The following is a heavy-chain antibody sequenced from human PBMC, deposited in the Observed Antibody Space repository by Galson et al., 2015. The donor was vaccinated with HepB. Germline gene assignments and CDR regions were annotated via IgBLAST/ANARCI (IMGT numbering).Heavy chain of an antibody. V-gene: IGHV1-18*04. CDR1: GYTFTSYG. CDR2: ISAYNGNT. Sequence: SVKVSCKASGYTFTSYGISWVRQAPGQGLEWMGWISAYNGNTNYAQKLQGRVTMTTDTSTSTAYMELRSLRSDDTAVYYCARGITMVRGVTTHFDYWGQGTLVTVSS. CDR3: ARGITMVRGVTTHFDY. D-gene: IGHD3-10*01. J-gene: IGHJ4*02.